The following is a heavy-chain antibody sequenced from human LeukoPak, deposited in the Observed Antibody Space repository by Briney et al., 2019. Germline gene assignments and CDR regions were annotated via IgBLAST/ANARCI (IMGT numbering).Heavy chain of an antibody. J-gene: IGHJ5*02. Sequence: SETLSLTCTVSGGSISTYYWSWIRQPAGKGLEWIGRIYTSGSTNYNPSLKSRVTMSVDTSKNQFSLKLSSVTAADTAVYYCARGIAAVAYNCFDPWGQGTLVTVSS. CDR3: ARGIAAVAYNCFDP. CDR2: IYTSGST. V-gene: IGHV4-4*07. CDR1: GGSISTYY. D-gene: IGHD6-13*01.